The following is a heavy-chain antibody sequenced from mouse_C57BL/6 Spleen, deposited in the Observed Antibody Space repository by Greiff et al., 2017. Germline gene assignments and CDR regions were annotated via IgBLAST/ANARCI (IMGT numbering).Heavy chain of an antibody. J-gene: IGHJ2*01. Sequence: QVQLQQPGAELVRPGSSVKLSCKASGYTFTSYWMGWVKQRPGQGLEWIGNIYPSDSETHYNQKFKDKATLTVDKSSSTAYMQLSSLTSEDSAVYYCARRYYSNFDYWGQGTTLTVSS. CDR1: GYTFTSYW. V-gene: IGHV1-61*01. CDR3: ARRYYSNFDY. CDR2: IYPSDSET. D-gene: IGHD2-5*01.